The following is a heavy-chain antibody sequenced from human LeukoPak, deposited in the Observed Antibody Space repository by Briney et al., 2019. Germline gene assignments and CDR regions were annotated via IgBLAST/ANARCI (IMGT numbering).Heavy chain of an antibody. CDR2: ISAYNGNT. CDR1: GYTFTSYG. V-gene: IGHV1-18*01. J-gene: IGHJ5*02. Sequence: ASVKVSCKASGYTFTSYGISWVRQAPGQGLEWMGWISAYNGNTNYAQKFQGRVTMTRDTSISTAYMELSRLRSDDTAVYYCARAVILPGVVEFDPWGQGTLVTVSS. D-gene: IGHD2-15*01. CDR3: ARAVILPGVVEFDP.